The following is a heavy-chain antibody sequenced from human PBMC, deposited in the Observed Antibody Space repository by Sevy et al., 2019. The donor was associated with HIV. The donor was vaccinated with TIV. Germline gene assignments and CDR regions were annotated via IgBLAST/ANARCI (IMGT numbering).Heavy chain of an antibody. D-gene: IGHD2-2*01. Sequence: ASVKVSCKASGYTFTGYYMHWVRQAPGQGLEWMGWINPNSGGTNYAQKFQGRVTMTRDTSISTAYMGLSRLRSDDTAVYYCARDPSDADIVVVPAATGRNWFDPWGQGTLVTVSS. CDR2: INPNSGGT. J-gene: IGHJ5*02. V-gene: IGHV1-2*02. CDR3: ARDPSDADIVVVPAATGRNWFDP. CDR1: GYTFTGYY.